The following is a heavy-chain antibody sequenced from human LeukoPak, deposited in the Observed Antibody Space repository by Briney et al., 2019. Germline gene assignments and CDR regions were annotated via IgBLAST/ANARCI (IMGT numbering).Heavy chain of an antibody. Sequence: SETLSLTCAVSGYSLSSGYYWGWFRQPPGKGLEWIACIYHSGSTYYNPSLKSRVTMSVDTSKNQFSLRLTSLTAADTAGYYCARQGGSSSPYYFYYMDVWGKGTTVTVSS. CDR3: ARQGGSSSPYYFYYMDV. CDR1: GYSLSSGYY. V-gene: IGHV4-38-2*01. D-gene: IGHD6-13*01. CDR2: IYHSGST. J-gene: IGHJ6*03.